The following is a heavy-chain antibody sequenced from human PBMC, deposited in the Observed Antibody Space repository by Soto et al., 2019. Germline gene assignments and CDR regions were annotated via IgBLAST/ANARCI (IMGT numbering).Heavy chain of an antibody. J-gene: IGHJ3*01. D-gene: IGHD5-12*01. Sequence: EVQLVESGGGLVQPGGSLRLSCAASGFAFSSYEMDWVRQAPGKGLEWVAYMNSVGGSTYYADSVKGRFTISRDNAKNSLYLEMNILRAEDTAVYYCAKEKSVMNSGYDAFDVWGQGTMVTVS. CDR1: GFAFSSYE. CDR2: MNSVGGST. V-gene: IGHV3-48*03. CDR3: AKEKSVMNSGYDAFDV.